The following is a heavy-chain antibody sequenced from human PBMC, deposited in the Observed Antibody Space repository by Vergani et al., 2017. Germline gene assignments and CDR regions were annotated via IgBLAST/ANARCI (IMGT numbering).Heavy chain of an antibody. V-gene: IGHV3-43*01. D-gene: IGHD3-22*01. CDR1: GFTFDDYT. Sequence: EVQLVESGGVVVQPGGSLRLSCAASGFTFDDYTMHWVRQAPGKGVEWVSLISWDGGSTFYADSVKGRFTISRDNSQKSLYQQMNNLRTEDTALYYCAKDTAGKGNHVSSGLPDYWGQGTLVTVSS. J-gene: IGHJ4*02. CDR3: AKDTAGKGNHVSSGLPDY. CDR2: ISWDGGST.